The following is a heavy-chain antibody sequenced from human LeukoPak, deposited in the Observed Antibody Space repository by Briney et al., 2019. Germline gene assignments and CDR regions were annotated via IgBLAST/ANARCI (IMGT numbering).Heavy chain of an antibody. V-gene: IGHV3-23*01. CDR2: FRGSGVAT. D-gene: IGHD3-10*01. CDR3: AKDTRFGELSY. J-gene: IGHJ4*02. Sequence: GGSLRLSCAASGFTFSSYAMNWVRQAPGKGLKWVSGFRGSGVATFYADSVKGRFTISRDNSKNTLYLQMNSLRAEDTAVYYCAKDTRFGELSYWGQGTLVTVSS. CDR1: GFTFSSYA.